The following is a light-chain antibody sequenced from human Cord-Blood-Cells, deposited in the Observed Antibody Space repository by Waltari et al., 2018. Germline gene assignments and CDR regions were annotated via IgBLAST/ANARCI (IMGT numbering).Light chain of an antibody. CDR2: DAS. CDR1: PDISNY. Sequence: DIQLTQYTSSLSASVGDRVTITCQASPDISNYLNWYQQKPGKAPKLLIYDASNLETGVPSRFSASGSGTDFTFTISSLQPEDIATYYCQQYDNLPGDTFGQGTKLEIK. CDR3: QQYDNLPGDT. V-gene: IGKV1-33*01. J-gene: IGKJ2*01.